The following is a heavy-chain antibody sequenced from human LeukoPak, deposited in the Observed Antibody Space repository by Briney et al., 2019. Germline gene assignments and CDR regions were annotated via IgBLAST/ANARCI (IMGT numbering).Heavy chain of an antibody. D-gene: IGHD4-17*01. CDR2: IRNDGLTQ. CDR3: ARHGDHCFDL. V-gene: IGHV3-7*01. CDR1: GFTFSSRW. J-gene: IGHJ4*02. Sequence: GGSLELSCAASGFTFSSRWMGWVRQAPGKGLEWVANIRNDGLTQYYLDSVKGRFTISRDNAKDSLSLQMNSLRAEDTAVYFCARHGDHCFDLWGQGTLVTVSS.